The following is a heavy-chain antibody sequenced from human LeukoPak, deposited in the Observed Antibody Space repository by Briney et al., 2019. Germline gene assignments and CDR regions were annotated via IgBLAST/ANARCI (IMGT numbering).Heavy chain of an antibody. Sequence: SETLSLTCVVSGGSVSGYYWGWIRQPPGRGLEWIGYVYYSGSTNYNPSFKSRITISVDTSRNQFSLQLSSVTAADTAVYYCARDPTRSGLDYWGQGTLVTVSS. CDR2: VYYSGST. J-gene: IGHJ4*02. D-gene: IGHD4-11*01. V-gene: IGHV4-59*02. CDR3: ARDPTRSGLDY. CDR1: GGSVSGYY.